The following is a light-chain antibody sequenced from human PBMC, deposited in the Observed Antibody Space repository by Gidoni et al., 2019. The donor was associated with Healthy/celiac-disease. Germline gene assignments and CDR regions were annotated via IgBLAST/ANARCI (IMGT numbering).Light chain of an antibody. Sequence: SYVLTQPPSVSVAPGQTARITCGGNNIGSNSVHWYQQKPGQAPVLVVYDDSDRPSGTPERFSGSKSGNTATLTISRVEAGDEADYYCQVWDSSSDHVVFGGGTKLTVL. CDR3: QVWDSSSDHVV. CDR1: NIGSNS. J-gene: IGLJ2*01. CDR2: DDS. V-gene: IGLV3-21*02.